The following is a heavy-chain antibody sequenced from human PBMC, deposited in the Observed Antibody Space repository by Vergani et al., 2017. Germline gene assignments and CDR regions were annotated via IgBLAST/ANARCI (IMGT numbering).Heavy chain of an antibody. V-gene: IGHV3-7*01. CDR3: ARDLYCSSTSCYRDYYYYMDV. CDR2: IKQDGSEK. D-gene: IGHD2-2*02. J-gene: IGHJ6*03. Sequence: EVQLVESGGGLVQPGGSLRLSCAASGFTFSSYWMSWVRQAPGKGLEWVANIKQDGSEKYYVDSVKGRFTISGDNAKNSLYLQMNSLRAEDTAVYYCARDLYCSSTSCYRDYYYYMDVWGKGTTVTVSS. CDR1: GFTFSSYW.